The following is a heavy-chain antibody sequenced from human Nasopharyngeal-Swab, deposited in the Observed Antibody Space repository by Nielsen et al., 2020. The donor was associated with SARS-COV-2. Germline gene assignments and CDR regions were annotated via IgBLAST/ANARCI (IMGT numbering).Heavy chain of an antibody. Sequence: GGSLRLSCAASGFTFSSYGMHWVRQAPGKGLEWVAVISYDGSNKYYADSVKGRFTISRDNSKNTLYLQMNSLRAEDTAVYYCARSWGGGYSFSFDYWGQGTRVTVSS. D-gene: IGHD2-15*01. V-gene: IGHV3-30*03. CDR3: ARSWGGGYSFSFDY. J-gene: IGHJ4*02. CDR1: GFTFSSYG. CDR2: ISYDGSNK.